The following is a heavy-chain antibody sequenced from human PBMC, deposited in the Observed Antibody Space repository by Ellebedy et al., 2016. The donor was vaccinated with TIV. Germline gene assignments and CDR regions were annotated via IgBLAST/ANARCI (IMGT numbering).Heavy chain of an antibody. CDR2: ISYDGSNE. CDR1: GFSFSTYG. D-gene: IGHD2-15*01. CDR3: AKDRGFCSGGSCYYLDY. V-gene: IGHV3-30*18. J-gene: IGHJ4*02. Sequence: PGGSLRLSCAASGFSFSTYGMHWVRQAPGKGLEWVAVISYDGSNEYYVETVKGRFTISRDKSKSKVYLQMNSLRAEDTAVYYCAKDRGFCSGGSCYYLDYWGQGTLVTVSS.